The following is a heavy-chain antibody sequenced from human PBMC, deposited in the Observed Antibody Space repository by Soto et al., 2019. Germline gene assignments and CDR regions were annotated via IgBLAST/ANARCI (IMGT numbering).Heavy chain of an antibody. D-gene: IGHD3-3*01. CDR2: ISYDGSNK. CDR3: ARDGIRKYYDFWSGYRTAGFGMDV. J-gene: IGHJ6*02. V-gene: IGHV3-30-3*01. CDR1: GFTFSSYA. Sequence: SGGSLRLSCAASGFTFSSYAMHWVRQAPGKGLGWVAVISYDGSNKYYADSVKGRFTISRDNSKNTLYLQMNSLRAEDTAVYYCARDGIRKYYDFWSGYRTAGFGMDVWGQGTTVTVSS.